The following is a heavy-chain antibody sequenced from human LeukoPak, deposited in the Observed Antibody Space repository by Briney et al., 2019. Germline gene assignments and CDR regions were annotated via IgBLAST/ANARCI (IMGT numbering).Heavy chain of an antibody. CDR1: GGSFSDYY. CDR2: TSYSGGT. V-gene: IGHV4-34*10. J-gene: IGHJ4*02. CDR3: ATAEWEYFYCDS. Sequence: PSETLSLTCEAHGGSFSDYYWSWIRQHPGKGLEWIGYTSYSGGTYYNPSLMSRITMSVDRSQNQFSLKMRDVAAADTAVYCCATAEWEYFYCDSWGQGALVAVSS. D-gene: IGHD1-26*01.